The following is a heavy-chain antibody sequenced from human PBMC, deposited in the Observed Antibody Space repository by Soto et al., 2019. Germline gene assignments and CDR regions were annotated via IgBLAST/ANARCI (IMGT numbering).Heavy chain of an antibody. CDR3: AGVMATIGTNAFDI. V-gene: IGHV4-4*02. CDR1: GGSISSSNW. J-gene: IGHJ3*02. CDR2: IYHSGST. Sequence: SETLSLTCAVSGGSISSSNWWSWVRQPPGKGLEWIGEIYHSGSTNYNPSLKSRVTISVDKSKNQFSLKLSSVTAADTAVYYCAGVMATIGTNAFDIWGQGTMVTVSS. D-gene: IGHD1-1*01.